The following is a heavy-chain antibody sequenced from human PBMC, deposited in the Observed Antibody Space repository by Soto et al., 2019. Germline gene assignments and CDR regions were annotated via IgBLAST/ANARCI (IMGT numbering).Heavy chain of an antibody. J-gene: IGHJ4*02. D-gene: IGHD3-3*01. V-gene: IGHV3-30*18. Sequence: RRLSCAASGFTFSSYGMHWVRQAPGKGLEWVAVISYDGSNKYYADSVKGRFTISRDNSKNTLYLQMNSLRAEDTAVYYCAKGVFADFWSGLDYWGQGTLVTVSS. CDR1: GFTFSSYG. CDR3: AKGVFADFWSGLDY. CDR2: ISYDGSNK.